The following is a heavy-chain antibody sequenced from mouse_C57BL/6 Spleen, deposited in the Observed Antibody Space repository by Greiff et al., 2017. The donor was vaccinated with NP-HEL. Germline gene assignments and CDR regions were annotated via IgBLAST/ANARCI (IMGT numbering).Heavy chain of an antibody. D-gene: IGHD1-1*01. V-gene: IGHV1-81*01. J-gene: IGHJ2*01. Sequence: ESGAELARPGASVKLSCKASGYTFTSYGISWVKQRTGQGLEWIGEIYPRSGNTYYNEKFKGKATLTADKSSSTAYMELRSLTSEDSAVYFCAVTTVVEVLDYWGQGTTLTVSS. CDR1: GYTFTSYG. CDR2: IYPRSGNT. CDR3: AVTTVVEVLDY.